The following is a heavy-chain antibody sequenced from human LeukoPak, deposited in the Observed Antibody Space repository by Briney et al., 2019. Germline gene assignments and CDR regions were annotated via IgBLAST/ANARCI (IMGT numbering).Heavy chain of an antibody. CDR2: ISNDGNNQ. CDR3: ARVAAAAGTHFDY. J-gene: IGHJ4*02. D-gene: IGHD6-13*01. Sequence: GGSLRLSCAASGFTFNNYAMDWVRQAPGKGLEWVAVISNDGNNQYYADSVKGRFTISRDNSKNTLYLQMNSLRAEDTAVYYCARVAAAAGTHFDYWGQGTLVTVSS. V-gene: IGHV3-30*04. CDR1: GFTFNNYA.